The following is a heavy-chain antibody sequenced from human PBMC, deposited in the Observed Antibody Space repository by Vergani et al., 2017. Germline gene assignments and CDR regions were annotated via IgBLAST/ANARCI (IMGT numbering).Heavy chain of an antibody. CDR3: ARGPPNYYDSSGGYFQH. J-gene: IGHJ1*01. CDR1: GYTFTGYY. V-gene: IGHV1-2*02. D-gene: IGHD3-22*01. Sequence: QVQLVQSGAEVKKPGASVKVSCKASGYTFTGYYMHWVRQAPGQGLEWMGWINPNSGGTNYAQKFQGRVTMTRDTSTRTVYMDLTGLRSDDTAMYYCARGPPNYYDSSGGYFQHWGQGTLVTVSS. CDR2: INPNSGGT.